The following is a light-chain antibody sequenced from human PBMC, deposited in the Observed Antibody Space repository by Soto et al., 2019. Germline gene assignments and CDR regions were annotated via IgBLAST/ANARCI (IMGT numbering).Light chain of an antibody. Sequence: DIQMTQSPSSVSASVGDRVTITCRASQGISSWLAWYQQKPGKAPKLLIYAASSWQSGDTSRFSDSGSGADFTLTIRSMPPKDFATYYCQKANSVPETFGKGTNLEIK. J-gene: IGKJ2*01. CDR2: AAS. V-gene: IGKV1-12*01. CDR1: QGISSW. CDR3: QKANSVPET.